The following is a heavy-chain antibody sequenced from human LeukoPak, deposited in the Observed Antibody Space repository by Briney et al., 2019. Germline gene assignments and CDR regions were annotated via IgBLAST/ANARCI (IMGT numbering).Heavy chain of an antibody. D-gene: IGHD2-2*01. CDR1: GYTFTGYY. CDR3: ASTYCSSTSCYLPGDWFDP. CDR2: INPNSGGT. V-gene: IGHV1-2*06. Sequence: ASVKVSCKASGYTFTGYYMHWVRQAPGQGLEWMGRINPNSGGTNYAQKFQGRVTMTRDKSISTAYMELSRLRSDDTAVYYCASTYCSSTSCYLPGDWFDPWGQGTLVTVSS. J-gene: IGHJ5*02.